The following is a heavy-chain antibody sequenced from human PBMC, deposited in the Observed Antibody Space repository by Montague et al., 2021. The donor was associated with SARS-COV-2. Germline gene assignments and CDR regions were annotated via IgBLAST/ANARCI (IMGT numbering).Heavy chain of an antibody. D-gene: IGHD3-10*01. CDR2: VYYSGNT. CDR1: GASISRSSYY. V-gene: IGHV4-39*01. Sequence: SETLSLTCTVSGASISRSSYYWGWIRQPPGKGLEWIGNVYYSGNTNYNPSLKSRVTISGDTSKNQFSLTLSSVTAADTAIYYCARQGNSGNLIDYWGQGALVTVSS. J-gene: IGHJ4*02. CDR3: ARQGNSGNLIDY.